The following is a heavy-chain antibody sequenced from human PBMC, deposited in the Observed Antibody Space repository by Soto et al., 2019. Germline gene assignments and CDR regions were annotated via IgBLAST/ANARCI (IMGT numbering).Heavy chain of an antibody. CDR3: ARLRDYYDSSGYFSEALDF. V-gene: IGHV6-1*01. Sequence: PSQTLSLTCAISGDRVSSNSAAWNWIRQSPSRGLEWLGRTYYRSKWYNDYAISVKSRLTINPDTSKNQFSLQLNSVTPEDTAVYFCARLRDYYDSSGYFSEALDFWGQGTLVTVSS. J-gene: IGHJ4*02. CDR2: TYYRSKWYN. D-gene: IGHD3-22*01. CDR1: GDRVSSNSAA.